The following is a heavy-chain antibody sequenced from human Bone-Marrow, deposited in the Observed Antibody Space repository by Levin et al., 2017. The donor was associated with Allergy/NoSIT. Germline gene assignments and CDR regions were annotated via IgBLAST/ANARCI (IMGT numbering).Heavy chain of an antibody. J-gene: IGHJ5*02. CDR2: VTVHNGDT. CDR1: GYSFTSNG. V-gene: IGHV1-18*01. Sequence: GASVKVSCKASGYSFTSNGISWVRQAPGQGLEWMGWVTVHNGDTNYAQKFQGRVIMTADTSTNTAYMELRSLRSDDTAVYYCTRVACSGGNCYAVYNWLDPWGQGTLITVSS. D-gene: IGHD2-15*01. CDR3: TRVACSGGNCYAVYNWLDP.